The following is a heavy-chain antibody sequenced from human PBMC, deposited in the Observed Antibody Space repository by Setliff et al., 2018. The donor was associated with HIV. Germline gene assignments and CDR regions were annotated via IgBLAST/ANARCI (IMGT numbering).Heavy chain of an antibody. J-gene: IGHJ6*03. CDR1: GGSFSDYY. D-gene: IGHD3-10*01. CDR2: INHRGST. Sequence: SETLSLTCAVYGGSFSDYYWTWIRQSPGKGLEWIGEINHRGSTNYNPSLKSRVTVSVDTSKNQFSLKLRSVTAADTAVYYCATSSGNYYNEQLGYYYMDVWGKGTTVTVSS. CDR3: ATSSGNYYNEQLGYYYMDV. V-gene: IGHV4-34*01.